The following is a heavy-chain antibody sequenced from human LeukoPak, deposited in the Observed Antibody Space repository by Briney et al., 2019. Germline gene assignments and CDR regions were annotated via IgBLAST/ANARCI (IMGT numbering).Heavy chain of an antibody. CDR2: INHSGST. J-gene: IGHJ3*02. D-gene: IGHD6-13*01. CDR3: ARKIAAAGTYAFDI. Sequence: SETLSLTCAVYGGSFSGYYWSWIRQPPGKGLEWIGEINHSGSTNYNPSLKGRVTISVDTSKNQFSLKLSSVTAADTAVYYCARKIAAAGTYAFDIWGQGTMVTVSS. V-gene: IGHV4-34*01. CDR1: GGSFSGYY.